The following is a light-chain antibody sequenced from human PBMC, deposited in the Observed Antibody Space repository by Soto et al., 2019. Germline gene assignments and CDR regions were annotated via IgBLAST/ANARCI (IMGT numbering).Light chain of an antibody. CDR2: DAS. Sequence: EIVLTQSPGTLSLPPGERATLSCRTSQSVSSNYLAWYQQKPGQAPRLLIYDASSRATGIPDRFSGSGSGTDFTFTISRLEPEDFAVYYCQQYGRSWWTFGQGTKVEIK. CDR3: QQYGRSWWT. J-gene: IGKJ1*01. CDR1: QSVSSNY. V-gene: IGKV3-20*01.